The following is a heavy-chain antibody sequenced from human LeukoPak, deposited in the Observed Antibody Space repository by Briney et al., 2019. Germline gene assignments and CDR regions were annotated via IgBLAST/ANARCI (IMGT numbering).Heavy chain of an antibody. CDR1: GFTFSSYG. V-gene: IGHV3-30*02. D-gene: IGHD6-13*01. CDR3: AKDVAAGMRIEYYFDY. CDR2: IRYDGGNK. J-gene: IGHJ4*02. Sequence: PGGSLRLSCAASGFTFSSYGMHWVRQAPGKGLEWVAFIRYDGGNKYYADSVKGRFTISRDNSKNTLYLQMNSLRAEDTAVYYCAKDVAAGMRIEYYFDYWGQGTLVTVSS.